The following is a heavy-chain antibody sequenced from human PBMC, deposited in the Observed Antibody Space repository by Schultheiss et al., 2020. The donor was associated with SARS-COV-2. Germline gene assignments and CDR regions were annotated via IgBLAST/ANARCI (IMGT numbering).Heavy chain of an antibody. CDR2: ISSSGSTI. V-gene: IGHV3-48*01. Sequence: GGSLRLSCAASGFTFSSYGMHWVRQAPGKGLEWVSYISSSGSTIYYADSVKGRFTISRDNSKNTLYLQMNSLRAEDTAVYYCARDRYYYGIDVWGQGTTVTVSS. CDR1: GFTFSSYG. J-gene: IGHJ6*02. CDR3: ARDRYYYGIDV.